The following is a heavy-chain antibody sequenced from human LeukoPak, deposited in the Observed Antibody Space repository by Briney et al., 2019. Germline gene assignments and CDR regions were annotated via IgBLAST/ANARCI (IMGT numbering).Heavy chain of an antibody. V-gene: IGHV4-30-2*01. J-gene: IGHJ3*02. D-gene: IGHD2-15*01. CDR2: IYHSGST. CDR3: ARAERRSGGEAFDI. CDR1: GGSISSGGYS. Sequence: SQTLSLTCAVSGGSISSGGYSWSWIRQPPEKGLEWIGYIYHSGSTYYNPSLKSRVTISVDRSKNQFSLKLSSVTAADTAVYYCARAERRSGGEAFDIWGQGTMVTVSS.